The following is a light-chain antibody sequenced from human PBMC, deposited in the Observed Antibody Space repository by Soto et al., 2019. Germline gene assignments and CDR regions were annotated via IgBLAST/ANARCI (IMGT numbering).Light chain of an antibody. V-gene: IGKV1-39*01. CDR3: QQIYVAPVT. J-gene: IGKJ1*01. CDR2: AAS. CDR1: QSISSC. Sequence: DIQMTQSPSSLSASVGDRVTITCRASQSISSCLNWYQQKPGKAPRLLVYAASNLQSGVPSRFSGSESGTDFILTISSLQPEEFATYYCQQIYVAPVTFGQGTKVEIK.